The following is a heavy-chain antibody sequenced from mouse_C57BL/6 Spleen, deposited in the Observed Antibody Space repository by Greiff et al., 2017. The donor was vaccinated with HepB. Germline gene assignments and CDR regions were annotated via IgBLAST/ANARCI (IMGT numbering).Heavy chain of an antibody. CDR2: ISDGGSYT. D-gene: IGHD1-1*01. V-gene: IGHV5-4*01. CDR1: GFTFSSYA. Sequence: EVKLMESGGGLVKPGGSLKLSCAASGFTFSSYAMSWVRQTPEKRLEWVATISDGGSYTYYPDNVKGRFTISRDNAKNNLYLQMSHLKSEDTAMYYCAREHGSSYWYFDVWGTGTTVTVSS. CDR3: AREHGSSYWYFDV. J-gene: IGHJ1*03.